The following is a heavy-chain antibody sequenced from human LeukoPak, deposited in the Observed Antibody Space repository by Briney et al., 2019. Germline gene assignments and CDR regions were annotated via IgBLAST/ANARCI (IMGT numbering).Heavy chain of an antibody. D-gene: IGHD3-22*01. CDR3: ARDGTYYDSSGYDYVADYHYMNV. J-gene: IGHJ6*03. CDR2: IKQDGSEK. V-gene: IGHV3-7*01. Sequence: PGGSLRLSCAASGFTFSKNWMSWVRQAPGKGLEWVANIKQDGSEKYYVDSVRGRFTISRDNAKNSLFLQMNSLRAEDTAVYYCARDGTYYDSSGYDYVADYHYMNVWGKGTTVTVSS. CDR1: GFTFSKNW.